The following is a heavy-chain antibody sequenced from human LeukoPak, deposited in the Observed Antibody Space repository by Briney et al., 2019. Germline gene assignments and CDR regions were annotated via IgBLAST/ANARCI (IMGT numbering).Heavy chain of an antibody. V-gene: IGHV4-34*01. J-gene: IGHJ6*03. CDR2: INHSGST. D-gene: IGHD5-18*01. Sequence: PSETLSLTCAVYGGSFSGYYWSWIRQPPGKGLEWIGEINHSGSTNYNPSLKSRVTISVDTSKNQFSLKLSSVTAADTAVYYCARDGYSYGHQENYYYYMDVWGKGTTVTVSS. CDR3: ARDGYSYGHQENYYYYMDV. CDR1: GGSFSGYY.